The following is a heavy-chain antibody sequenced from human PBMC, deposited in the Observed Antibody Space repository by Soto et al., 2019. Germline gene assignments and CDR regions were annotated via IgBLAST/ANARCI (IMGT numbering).Heavy chain of an antibody. Sequence: SETLSLTCSVYGGSFSDYYWSWIRQPPGKGLEWIGEINHSGSTNYNPSLKSRVTISVHTSKNQFSLKLSSVTAADTAVYYCARARKWSGSDYYYHYGMDAWGKGTTVTVSS. J-gene: IGHJ6*04. CDR3: ARARKWSGSDYYYHYGMDA. V-gene: IGHV4-34*01. CDR2: INHSGST. CDR1: GGSFSDYY. D-gene: IGHD3-3*01.